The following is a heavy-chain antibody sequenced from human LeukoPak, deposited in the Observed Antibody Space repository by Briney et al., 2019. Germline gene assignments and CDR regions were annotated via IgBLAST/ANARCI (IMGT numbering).Heavy chain of an antibody. D-gene: IGHD6-13*01. CDR2: ISSSSSYI. J-gene: IGHJ5*02. Sequence: GGSLTLSCAASGFTFSSYSMKWVRQAPGEGLEWVSSISSSSSYIYYADSVKGRFTISRDNAKNSLYLQMNTLRAEDTAVYYCARDPIAAAGSSGWFDPWGQGTLVTVSS. V-gene: IGHV3-21*01. CDR1: GFTFSSYS. CDR3: ARDPIAAAGSSGWFDP.